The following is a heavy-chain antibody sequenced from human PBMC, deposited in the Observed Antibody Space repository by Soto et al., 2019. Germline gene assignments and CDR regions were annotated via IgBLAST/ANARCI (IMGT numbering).Heavy chain of an antibody. V-gene: IGHV1-18*01. CDR3: ARVPDY. D-gene: IGHD2-2*01. CDR2: ISSHTGNT. J-gene: IGHJ4*02. CDR1: GYTFTSYG. Sequence: ASVNVSCKASGYTFTSYGISWVRQAPGQGLEWMGWISSHTGNTNYAQNLQGRVTMTTDTSTTTVYMELRSLTSDDTTVYYCARVPDYWGQGILVTVSS.